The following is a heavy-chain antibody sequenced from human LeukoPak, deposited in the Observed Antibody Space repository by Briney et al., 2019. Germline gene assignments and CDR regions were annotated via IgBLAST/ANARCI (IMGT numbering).Heavy chain of an antibody. Sequence: SQTLSLTCTVSGGSISSGSYYWSWIRQPAGKGLEWIGRIYTSGSTNYNPSLRSRVSMSVDTSKNQFSLKLSSVIAADTAVYYCAREGGYCNSGYCYISLDYWGQGALLTVSS. CDR3: AREGGYCNSGYCYISLDY. D-gene: IGHD2-2*02. J-gene: IGHJ4*02. CDR1: GGSISSGSYY. V-gene: IGHV4-61*02. CDR2: IYTSGST.